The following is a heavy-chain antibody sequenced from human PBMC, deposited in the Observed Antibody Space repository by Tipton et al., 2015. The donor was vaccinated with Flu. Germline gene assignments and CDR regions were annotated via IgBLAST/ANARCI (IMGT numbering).Heavy chain of an antibody. V-gene: IGHV4-39*01. J-gene: IGHJ6*02. Sequence: GLVKPSETLSLTCTVSGGFINSNNNYWGWIRQPPGKGLEWIGTFYYSGSTYYNLSLKSRVTISVDTSKNQFSLKLNSVTAADTAVYYCPLVVPAYRAENGMDVWGQGTTVTVSS. D-gene: IGHD2-2*01. CDR2: FYYSGST. CDR1: GGFINSNNNY. CDR3: PLVVPAYRAENGMDV.